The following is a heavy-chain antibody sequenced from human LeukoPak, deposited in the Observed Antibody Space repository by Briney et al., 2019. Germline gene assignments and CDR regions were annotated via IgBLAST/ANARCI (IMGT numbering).Heavy chain of an antibody. V-gene: IGHV1-69*06. CDR1: GGTFSSYA. CDR3: ASGNIVVVPALYGMDV. CDR2: IIPIFGTA. Sequence: SVKVPCKASGGTFSSYAISWVRQAPGQGLEWMGGIIPIFGTANYAQKFQGRVTITADKSTSTAYMELSSLRSEDTAVYYCASGNIVVVPALYGMDVWGKGTTVTVSS. D-gene: IGHD2-2*01. J-gene: IGHJ6*04.